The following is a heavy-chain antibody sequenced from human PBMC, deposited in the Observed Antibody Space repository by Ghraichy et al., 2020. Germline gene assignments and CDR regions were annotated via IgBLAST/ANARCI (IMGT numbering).Heavy chain of an antibody. J-gene: IGHJ4*02. V-gene: IGHV3-74*01. CDR2: IYGDGGST. Sequence: SCAASGLHFSSARVYWVRQAPGKGLEWVSRIYGDGGSTNYADSVRGRFTISRDYAKNTVYLQMESLRTEDTAVYYCVSQSGTYWGQGTLVTVSS. D-gene: IGHD6-25*01. CDR1: GLHFSSAR. CDR3: VSQSGTY.